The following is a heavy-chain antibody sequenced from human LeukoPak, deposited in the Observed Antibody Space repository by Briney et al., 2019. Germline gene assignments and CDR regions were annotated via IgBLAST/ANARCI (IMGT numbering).Heavy chain of an antibody. J-gene: IGHJ4*02. D-gene: IGHD4-23*01. Sequence: SETLSLTCTVSGGSISSSSYYWGWIRQPPGKGLEWIGSIYYSGSTYYNPSLKSRVTISVDTSKNQFSLKLSSVTAADKAVYYCARYGTVVTAYFDYWGQGTLVTVSS. CDR2: IYYSGST. CDR3: ARYGTVVTAYFDY. V-gene: IGHV4-39*01. CDR1: GGSISSSSYY.